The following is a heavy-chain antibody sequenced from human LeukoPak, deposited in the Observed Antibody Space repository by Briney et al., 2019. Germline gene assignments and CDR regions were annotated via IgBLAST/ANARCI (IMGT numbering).Heavy chain of an antibody. D-gene: IGHD5-18*01. CDR1: GGSISSSSAY. J-gene: IGHJ4*02. CDR3: ASPRGFSYGYFDY. CDR2: IYYRKNT. V-gene: IGHV4-39*01. Sequence: SETLSLTCTVSGGSISSSSAYWGWIRQPPGKGLEWIGSIYYRKNTYYNPSLKSRVTISADTSKNQFSLTLGSVSVTDTAVYYCASPRGFSYGYFDYWGQGTLVTVSS.